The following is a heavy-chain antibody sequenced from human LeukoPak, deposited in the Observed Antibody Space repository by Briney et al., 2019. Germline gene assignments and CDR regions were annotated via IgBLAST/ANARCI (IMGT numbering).Heavy chain of an antibody. V-gene: IGHV4-59*12. CDR3: ARGGYSYGYRDNWFDP. D-gene: IGHD5-18*01. CDR2: IYYSGST. Sequence: SETLSLTCTVSGGSISSYYWSWIRQPPGKGLEWIGYIYYSGSTNYNPSLKSRVTISVDTSKNQFSLKLSSVTAADTAVYYCARGGYSYGYRDNWFDPWGQGTLVTVSS. J-gene: IGHJ5*02. CDR1: GGSISSYY.